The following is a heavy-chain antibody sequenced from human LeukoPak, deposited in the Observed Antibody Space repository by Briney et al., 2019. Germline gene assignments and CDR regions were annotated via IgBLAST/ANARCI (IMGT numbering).Heavy chain of an antibody. CDR3: ARDRRWFGERYYYMDV. CDR2: INPSGGST. CDR1: GYTFTSYY. V-gene: IGHV1-46*01. D-gene: IGHD3-10*01. J-gene: IGHJ6*03. Sequence: GASVKVSCKASGYTFTSYYMHWVRQAPGQGLEWMRIINPSGGSTSYAQKFQGRVTMTRDTSTSTVYMELSSLRSEDTAVYYCARDRRWFGERYYYMDVWGTGTTVTVSS.